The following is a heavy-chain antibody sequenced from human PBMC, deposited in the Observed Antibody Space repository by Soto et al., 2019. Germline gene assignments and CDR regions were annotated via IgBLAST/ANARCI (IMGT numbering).Heavy chain of an antibody. J-gene: IGHJ5*02. Sequence: ASVKVSCKVSGYTFTSYDINWVRQATGQGLEWMGWMNPNSGNTGYAQKFQGRVTMTRNTSISTAYMELSSLRSEDTAVYYCARGQQYYDFWSGYYPSRNWFDPWGQGTLVTVSS. V-gene: IGHV1-8*01. CDR3: ARGQQYYDFWSGYYPSRNWFDP. CDR2: MNPNSGNT. D-gene: IGHD3-3*01. CDR1: GYTFTSYD.